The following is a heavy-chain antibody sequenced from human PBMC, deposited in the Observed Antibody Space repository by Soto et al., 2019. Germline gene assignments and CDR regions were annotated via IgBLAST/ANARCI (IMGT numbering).Heavy chain of an antibody. CDR1: GFTFSGSA. Sequence: GGSLRLSCAASGFTFSGSAMHWVRQASGKGLEWVGRIRSKANSYATAYAASVKGRFTISRDDSKNTAYLQMNSLKTEDTAVYYCTYSSSWSYDAFDIWGQGTMVTVSS. D-gene: IGHD6-13*01. CDR2: IRSKANSYAT. V-gene: IGHV3-73*01. CDR3: TYSSSWSYDAFDI. J-gene: IGHJ3*02.